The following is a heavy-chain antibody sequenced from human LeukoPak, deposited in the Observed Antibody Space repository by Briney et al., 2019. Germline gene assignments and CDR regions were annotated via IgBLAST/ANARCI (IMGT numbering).Heavy chain of an antibody. J-gene: IGHJ6*02. CDR1: GFTFSSYS. V-gene: IGHV3-21*01. D-gene: IGHD5-12*01. Sequence: GGSLRLSCAASGFTFSSYSMNWVRQAPGKGLEWVSSISSSSSYIYYADSVKGRFTISRDNAKNSLYLQMNSLKAEDTAVYYCARETVATIYGMDVWGQGTRVTVSS. CDR3: ARETVATIYGMDV. CDR2: ISSSSSYI.